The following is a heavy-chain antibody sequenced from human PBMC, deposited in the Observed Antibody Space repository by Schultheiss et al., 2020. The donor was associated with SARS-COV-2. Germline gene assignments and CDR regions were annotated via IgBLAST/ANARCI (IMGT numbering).Heavy chain of an antibody. D-gene: IGHD3-22*01. CDR3: ARDTAMIVER. V-gene: IGHV3-33*01. J-gene: IGHJ4*02. CDR1: GFTFSSYG. CDR2: IWYDGSNK. Sequence: GGSLRLSCAASGFTFSSYGMHWVRQAPGKGLEWVAVIWYDGSNKYYADSVKGRFTISRDNAKNSLYLQMNSLRDEDTAVYYCARDTAMIVERWGQGTLVTVSS.